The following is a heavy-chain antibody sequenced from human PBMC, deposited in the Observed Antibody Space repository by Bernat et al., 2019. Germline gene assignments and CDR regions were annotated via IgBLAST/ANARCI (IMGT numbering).Heavy chain of an antibody. CDR1: GFSLSNARMG. V-gene: IGHV2-26*01. J-gene: IGHJ5*02. Sequence: KEAGPGRGKPTETLTLTCTGSGFSLSNARMGVSWIRQPPGKALEWRAHIFSNDEKSYSTSLKSRLTISKDTSKSQVVLTMTNMDPVDTATYYCARIWLVTTVFDPWGQGTLVTVSS. CDR2: IFSNDEK. D-gene: IGHD4-17*01. CDR3: ARIWLVTTVFDP.